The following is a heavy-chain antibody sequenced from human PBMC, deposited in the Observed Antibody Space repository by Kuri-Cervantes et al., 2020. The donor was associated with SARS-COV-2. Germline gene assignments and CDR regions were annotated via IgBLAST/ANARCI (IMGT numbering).Heavy chain of an antibody. D-gene: IGHD6-13*01. CDR3: ARLREDSSSWYEYYYYGMDV. CDR1: GYSFINYD. Sequence: ASVKVSCKASGYSFINYDINWVRQATGQGLEWMGWMNPNSGNTGYAQKFQGRVTMTRNTSISTVYMELSSLRSEDTAVYYCARLREDSSSWYEYYYYGMDVWGQGTTVTVSS. CDR2: MNPNSGNT. J-gene: IGHJ6*02. V-gene: IGHV1-8*01.